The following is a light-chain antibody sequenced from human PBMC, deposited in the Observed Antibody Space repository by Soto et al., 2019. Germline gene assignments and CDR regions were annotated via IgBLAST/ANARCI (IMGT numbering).Light chain of an antibody. Sequence: QAVVTQEPSLTVSPGGTVTLTCGSSTGAVTSGHYPYWFQQKPGQVPKILFSDTNNRHSSTPARFSASLLGGKAALTLSGAQPDDEADYYCLLCYSGAVVFGGGTKLTVL. CDR3: LLCYSGAVV. J-gene: IGLJ2*01. CDR1: TGAVTSGHY. V-gene: IGLV7-46*01. CDR2: DTN.